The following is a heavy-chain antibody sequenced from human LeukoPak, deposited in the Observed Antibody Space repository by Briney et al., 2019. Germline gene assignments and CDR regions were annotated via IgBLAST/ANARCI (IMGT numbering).Heavy chain of an antibody. D-gene: IGHD6-19*01. CDR2: ISSSSSYI. CDR1: GFTFSSYS. Sequence: GGYLRLSSAASGFTFSSYSMNWVRQAPGKGLEWVSSISSSSSYIYYADSVKGRFTISRDNAKNSLYLQMNSLRAEDTAVYYCATQWLVPHDAFDIRGQGTMVTVSS. CDR3: ATQWLVPHDAFDI. J-gene: IGHJ3*02. V-gene: IGHV3-21*01.